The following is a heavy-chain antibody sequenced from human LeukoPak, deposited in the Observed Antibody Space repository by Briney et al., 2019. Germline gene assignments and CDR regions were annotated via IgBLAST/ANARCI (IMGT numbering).Heavy chain of an antibody. CDR1: GFTFTSSA. D-gene: IGHD1-26*01. CDR2: ISTGGRNT. V-gene: IGHV3-23*01. CDR3: AREGRVIVGATGYFDY. J-gene: IGHJ4*02. Sequence: PGGSPRLSCAASGFTFTSSAMSWVRQAPGKGLEWVSAISTGGRNTYYADSVKGRFTISRDNSKNTLYLQMNSLRAEDTAVYYCAREGRVIVGATGYFDYWGQGTLVTVSS.